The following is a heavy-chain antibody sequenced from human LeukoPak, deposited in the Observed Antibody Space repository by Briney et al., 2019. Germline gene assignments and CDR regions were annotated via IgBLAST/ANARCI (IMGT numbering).Heavy chain of an antibody. D-gene: IGHD2-15*01. CDR2: INPSGGST. J-gene: IGHJ4*02. V-gene: IGHV1-46*01. Sequence: ASVKVSCKASGYTFTGYYMHWVRQVPGQGLEWMGWINPSGGSTSYAQKFQGRVTMTRDMSTSTVYMELSSLRSEDTAVYYCARVPLRGTLYYFDYWGQGTLVTVSS. CDR3: ARVPLRGTLYYFDY. CDR1: GYTFTGYY.